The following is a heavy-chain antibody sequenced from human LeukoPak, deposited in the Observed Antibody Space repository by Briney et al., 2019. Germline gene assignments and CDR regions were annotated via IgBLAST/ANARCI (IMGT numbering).Heavy chain of an antibody. Sequence: ASVKVYCKASGYTFTSYYMHWVRQAPGQGLEWMGIINPSGGSTSYAQKFQGRVTMTRDMSTSTVYMELSSLRSEDTAVYYCARDFGSGRGYWGQGTLVTVSS. D-gene: IGHD6-19*01. CDR2: INPSGGST. CDR1: GYTFTSYY. CDR3: ARDFGSGRGY. V-gene: IGHV1-46*01. J-gene: IGHJ4*02.